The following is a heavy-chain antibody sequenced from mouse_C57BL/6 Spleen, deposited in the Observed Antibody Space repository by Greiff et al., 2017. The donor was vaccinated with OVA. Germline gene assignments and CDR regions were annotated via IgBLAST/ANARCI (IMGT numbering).Heavy chain of an antibody. Sequence: QVHVRQPGAELVKPGASVKMSCKASGYTFTSYWITWVKQRPGQGLEWIGDIYPGSGSTNYNEKFKSKATLTVDTSSSTAYMQLSSLTSEDSAVYYCARGGNYFDVWGTGTTVTVSS. J-gene: IGHJ1*03. CDR3: ARGGNYFDV. CDR2: IYPGSGST. D-gene: IGHD1-1*02. V-gene: IGHV1-55*01. CDR1: GYTFTSYW.